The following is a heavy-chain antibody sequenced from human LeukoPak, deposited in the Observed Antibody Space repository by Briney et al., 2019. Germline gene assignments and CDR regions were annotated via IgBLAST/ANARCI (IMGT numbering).Heavy chain of an antibody. CDR1: GFTFSSYA. J-gene: IGHJ4*02. CDR3: AKDLAIYDSIYFDY. D-gene: IGHD3-22*01. Sequence: QPGGSLRLSCAASGFTFSSYAMSWVRQAPGKGLEGVSAISGSGGSTYYADSVKGRFTISRDNSKNTLNLQMNSLRAEDTAVYYCAKDLAIYDSIYFDYWGQGTLVTVSS. V-gene: IGHV3-23*01. CDR2: ISGSGGST.